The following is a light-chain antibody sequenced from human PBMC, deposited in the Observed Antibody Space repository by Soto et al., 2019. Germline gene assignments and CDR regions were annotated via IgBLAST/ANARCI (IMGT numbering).Light chain of an antibody. J-gene: IGKJ4*01. Sequence: EIVLTQSPGTMSLSPGERATLSCRASQSVSSSYLAWYQQKPGQAPRLLIYGASSRATGIPARFSGSGSGTDFTLTISRLEPEDFAVYYCQQYCSSPFLFGGGTKVEIK. V-gene: IGKV3-20*01. CDR2: GAS. CDR3: QQYCSSPFL. CDR1: QSVSSSY.